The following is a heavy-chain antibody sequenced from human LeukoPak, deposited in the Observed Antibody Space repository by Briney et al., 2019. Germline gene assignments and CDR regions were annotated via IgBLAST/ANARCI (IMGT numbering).Heavy chain of an antibody. Sequence: SQTLSLTCAISGDSVSSNSAAWNWVRQSPSRGLEWLGRMYYRSRWYNDYAISVKSRMKINPDTSKNQFSLQLNSVTPEDTAVYYCARGDAPGGIYYYAMDVWGQGTTVTVSS. CDR3: ARGDAPGGIYYYAMDV. CDR2: MYYRSRWYN. J-gene: IGHJ6*02. V-gene: IGHV6-1*01. CDR1: GDSVSSNSAA. D-gene: IGHD1-14*01.